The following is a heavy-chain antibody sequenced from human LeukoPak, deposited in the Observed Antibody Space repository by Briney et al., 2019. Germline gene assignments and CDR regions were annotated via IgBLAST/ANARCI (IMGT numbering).Heavy chain of an antibody. V-gene: IGHV5-51*01. CDR2: IYPGDSDT. Sequence: GESLQISCQGSGYSFTNFWIGWVRQPPGKGLEWMGIIYPGDSDTRYSPSFHGQVTISADRSISTVYLQWSSLKASDTAMYYCARLRGDSSSLYWGQGTLVTVSS. CDR3: ARLRGDSSSLY. J-gene: IGHJ4*02. CDR1: GYSFTNFW. D-gene: IGHD6-6*01.